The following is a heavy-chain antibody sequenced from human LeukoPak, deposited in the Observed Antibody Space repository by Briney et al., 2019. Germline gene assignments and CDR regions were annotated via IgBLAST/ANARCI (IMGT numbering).Heavy chain of an antibody. V-gene: IGHV3-48*03. D-gene: IGHD1-26*01. CDR3: ARATWDPNYYYYMDV. Sequence: GGSLRLSCAASGFTFSSYEMNWVRQAPGKGLEWVSYISSSGSTIYYADSVKGRFTISRDNAKNSLYLQMNSLRAEDTAVYFCARATWDPNYYYYMDVWGKGTTVTISS. CDR1: GFTFSSYE. J-gene: IGHJ6*03. CDR2: ISSSGSTI.